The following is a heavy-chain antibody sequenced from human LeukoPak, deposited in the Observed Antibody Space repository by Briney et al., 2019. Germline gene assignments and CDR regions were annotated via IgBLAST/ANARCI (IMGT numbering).Heavy chain of an antibody. Sequence: GGSLRLSCAASGFTFSSYAMSWVRQAPGKGLEWVSAISGSGGSTYYADFVKGRFTISRDNSKNTLYLQMNSLRAEDTAVYYCAKDCRVRVAATRGYFDYWGQGTLVTVSS. CDR1: GFTFSSYA. CDR3: AKDCRVRVAATRGYFDY. J-gene: IGHJ4*02. CDR2: ISGSGGST. D-gene: IGHD2-15*01. V-gene: IGHV3-23*01.